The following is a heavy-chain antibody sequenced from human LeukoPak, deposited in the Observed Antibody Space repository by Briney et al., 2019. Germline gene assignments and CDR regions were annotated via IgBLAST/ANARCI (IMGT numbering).Heavy chain of an antibody. CDR1: GFTFSRNW. CDR2: INSDGSST. J-gene: IGHJ5*02. Sequence: GGSLRLSCAASGFTFSRNWMHWVRQAPGKGLLWVSRINSDGSSTSYADSVKGRFTISRDNAKNTLYLQMNSLRAEDTAVYYCARDYGSGWSSNWFDPWGQGTLVTVSS. V-gene: IGHV3-74*01. CDR3: ARDYGSGWSSNWFDP. D-gene: IGHD6-19*01.